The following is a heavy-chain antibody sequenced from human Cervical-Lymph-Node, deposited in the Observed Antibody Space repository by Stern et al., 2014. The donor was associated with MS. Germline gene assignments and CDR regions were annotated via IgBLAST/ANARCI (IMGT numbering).Heavy chain of an antibody. CDR1: GYTFSQQT. CDR2: IDTITGNP. D-gene: IGHD3-3*01. Sequence: QVQLVQSGSELKKTGASVKVSCKASGYTFSQQTIHWLRQAPGQGLEWMGWIDTITGNPTYAQGFSGWYVFSLDASVRTAYLQINSLKAEDTAVYYCARTSGRHGYFFEHWGQGTLVTVSS. V-gene: IGHV7-4-1*02. CDR3: ARTSGRHGYFFEH. J-gene: IGHJ4*02.